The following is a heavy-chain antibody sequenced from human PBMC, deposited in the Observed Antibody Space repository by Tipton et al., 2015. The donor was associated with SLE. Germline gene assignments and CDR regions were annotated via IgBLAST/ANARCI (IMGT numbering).Heavy chain of an antibody. D-gene: IGHD5-12*01. CDR3: ARGGVGGYDYFDY. CDR2: HYYRGNT. J-gene: IGHJ4*02. V-gene: IGHV4-39*07. Sequence: LRLSCTVSGGAFMTSTNYWAWIRQPPGKALEWTGSHYYRGNTHYNPSLKSRVTISVDTSKNQFYLTLNSVTAADTAVYYCARGGVGGYDYFDYWGQGTLVTVSS. CDR1: GGAFMTSTNY.